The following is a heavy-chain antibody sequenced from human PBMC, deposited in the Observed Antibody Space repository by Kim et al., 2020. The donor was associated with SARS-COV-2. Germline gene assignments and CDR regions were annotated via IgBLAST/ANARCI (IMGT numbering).Heavy chain of an antibody. CDR2: ISYDGSNK. D-gene: IGHD3-10*01. J-gene: IGHJ3*02. CDR3: ARAPRAGYYYGFGSGGAFDI. V-gene: IGHV3-30*04. CDR1: GFTFSSYA. Sequence: GGSLRLSCAASGFTFSSYAMHWVRQAPGKGLEWVAVISYDGSNKYYADSVKGRFTISRDNSKNTLYLQMNSLRAEDTAVYYCARAPRAGYYYGFGSGGAFDIWGQGTMVTVSS.